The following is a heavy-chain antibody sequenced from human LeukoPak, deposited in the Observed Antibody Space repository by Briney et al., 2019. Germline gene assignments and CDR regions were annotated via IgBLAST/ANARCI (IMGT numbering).Heavy chain of an antibody. J-gene: IGHJ2*01. Sequence: GRSLRLSCAASGFTFSSYAMSWVRQAPGKGLEWVSLISGSGGSTYYADSVKGLFTISQDNSKNTLYLQMNSLRADDTAVYHWAKAGILQASSSGLQYFEPWGRGTLVTASS. CDR1: GFTFSSYA. V-gene: IGHV3-23*01. CDR3: AKAGILQASSSGLQYFEP. D-gene: IGHD6-6*01. CDR2: ISGSGGST.